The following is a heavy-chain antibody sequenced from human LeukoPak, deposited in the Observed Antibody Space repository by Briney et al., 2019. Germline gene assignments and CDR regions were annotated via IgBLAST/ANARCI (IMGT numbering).Heavy chain of an antibody. CDR3: AKTVPWGSMVRGPRDLSFDY. V-gene: IGHV3-30*18. J-gene: IGHJ4*02. CDR1: GFTFSSYG. CDR2: ISYDGSNK. Sequence: GGSLRLSCAASGFTFSSYGMHWVRQAPGKGLEWVAVISYDGSNKYYADSVKGRFTISRDNSKNTLYLQMNSLRAEDTAVYYCAKTVPWGSMVRGPRDLSFDYWGQGTLVTVSS. D-gene: IGHD3-10*01.